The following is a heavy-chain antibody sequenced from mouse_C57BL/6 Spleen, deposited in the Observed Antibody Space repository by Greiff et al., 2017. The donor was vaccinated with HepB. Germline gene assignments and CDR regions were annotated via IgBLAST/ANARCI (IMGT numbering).Heavy chain of an antibody. CDR3: TRIPNYYGSSYDY. CDR2: IDPETGGT. J-gene: IGHJ2*01. Sequence: QVQLKQSGAELVRPGASVTLSCKASGYTFTDYEMHWVKQTPVHGLEWIGAIDPETGGTAYNQKFKGKAILTADKSSSTAYMELRSLTSEDSAVYYCTRIPNYYGSSYDYWGQGTTLTVSS. CDR1: GYTFTDYE. D-gene: IGHD1-1*01. V-gene: IGHV1-15*01.